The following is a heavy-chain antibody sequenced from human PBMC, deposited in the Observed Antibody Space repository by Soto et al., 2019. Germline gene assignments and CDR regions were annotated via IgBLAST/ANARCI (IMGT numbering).Heavy chain of an antibody. D-gene: IGHD6-19*01. J-gene: IGHJ4*02. V-gene: IGHV3-7*03. CDR3: TKRWADSGRKPFDY. Sequence: PGGSLRLSCAASGFTFSSYWMSWVRQAPGKGLEWVSNIMTDGSEKYYVDSVKGRFTISRDNSKNTLFLQMNSLRVDDTAIYYCTKRWADSGRKPFDYWGQGTLVTVSS. CDR1: GFTFSSYW. CDR2: IMTDGSEK.